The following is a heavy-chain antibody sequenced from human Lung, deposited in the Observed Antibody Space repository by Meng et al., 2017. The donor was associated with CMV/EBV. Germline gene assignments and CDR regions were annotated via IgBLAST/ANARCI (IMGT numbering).Heavy chain of an antibody. D-gene: IGHD3-10*01. Sequence: GESXKISCAASGFTFTAYSMNWVRQAPGKGLEWVASISSSSTYIHYGDSVKGRFSISRDNAKSSLFLQMNGLRIEDTAVYFCGSREGGYWGHGTRVTVSS. CDR3: GSREGGY. CDR1: GFTFTAYS. J-gene: IGHJ4*01. V-gene: IGHV3-21*01. CDR2: ISSSSTYI.